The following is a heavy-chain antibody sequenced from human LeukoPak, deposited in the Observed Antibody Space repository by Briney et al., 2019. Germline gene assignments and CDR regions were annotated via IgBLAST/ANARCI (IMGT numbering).Heavy chain of an antibody. Sequence: AGGSLRLSCAASGFTFSSYNMDWVRQAPGKGLEWVSFIDSSSRYIYQADSVKGRFTISRGNAKSSVFLQMNSLRAEDTAVYYCARVGGHCTSTSCPPPDYWGQGTLVTVSS. V-gene: IGHV3-21*01. CDR3: ARVGGHCTSTSCPPPDY. CDR2: IDSSSRYI. J-gene: IGHJ4*02. D-gene: IGHD2-2*01. CDR1: GFTFSSYN.